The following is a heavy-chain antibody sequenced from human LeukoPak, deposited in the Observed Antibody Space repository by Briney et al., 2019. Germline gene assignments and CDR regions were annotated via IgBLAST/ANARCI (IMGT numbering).Heavy chain of an antibody. CDR3: ARGMKEDIVVVVAATAAFDI. CDR2: ISGSDGTI. CDR1: GFTFSSYG. V-gene: IGHV3-48*04. D-gene: IGHD2-15*01. J-gene: IGHJ3*02. Sequence: PGGSLRLSCAASGFTFSSYGMSWVRQAPGKGLEWVSYISGSDGTIYYADSVRGRFTISRDNAKNSLYLQMNSLRAEDTAVYYCARGMKEDIVVVVAATAAFDIWGQGTMVTVSS.